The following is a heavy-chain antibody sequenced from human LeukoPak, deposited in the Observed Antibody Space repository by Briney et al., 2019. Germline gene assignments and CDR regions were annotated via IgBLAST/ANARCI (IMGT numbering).Heavy chain of an antibody. Sequence: PGGSLRLSCAASGFTFSSYSMNWVRQAPGKGLEWVSYISSSSSTIYYADSVKGRFTISRDNAKNSLYLQMNSLRAEDTAVYYCASSSIAGLAFDIWGQGTMVTVSS. D-gene: IGHD6-6*01. V-gene: IGHV3-48*01. J-gene: IGHJ3*02. CDR1: GFTFSSYS. CDR2: ISSSSSTI. CDR3: ASSSIAGLAFDI.